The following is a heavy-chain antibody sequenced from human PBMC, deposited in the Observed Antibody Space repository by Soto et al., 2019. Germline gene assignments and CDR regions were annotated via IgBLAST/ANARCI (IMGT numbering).Heavy chain of an antibody. D-gene: IGHD2-2*01. V-gene: IGHV3-30*18. J-gene: IGHJ4*02. CDR2: ISYYGTNE. CDR3: AKDGRRYCSSTSCYLFDY. CDR1: GFTFSGYG. Sequence: GGSLRLSCEASGFTFSGYGMHWVRQAPGKGLEWVAVISYYGTNEYYADSVKGRFTISRGNSKNTLYLQMNSLRAEDTAVYYCAKDGRRYCSSTSCYLFDYWGQGTLVTVSS.